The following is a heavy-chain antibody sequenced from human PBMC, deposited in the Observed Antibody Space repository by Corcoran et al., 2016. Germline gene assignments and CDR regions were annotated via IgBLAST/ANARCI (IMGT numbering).Heavy chain of an antibody. V-gene: IGHV4-34*01. CDR1: GGSFSGYY. CDR3: ARGLVEGYYYYGMDV. Sequence: QVQLQQWGAGLLKPSETLSLTCAVYGGSFSGYYWSWIRQPPGKGLEWIGEINHSGSTNYNPSLKSRVTISVDTSKNQFSLKLSSVTAADTAVYDCARGLVEGYYYYGMDVWGQGTTVTVSS. J-gene: IGHJ6*02. D-gene: IGHD1-26*01. CDR2: INHSGST.